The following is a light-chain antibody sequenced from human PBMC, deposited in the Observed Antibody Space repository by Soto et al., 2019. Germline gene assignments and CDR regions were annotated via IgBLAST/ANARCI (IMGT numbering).Light chain of an antibody. CDR3: QQRSNWPPL. CDR2: DAS. J-gene: IGKJ4*01. V-gene: IGKV3-11*01. Sequence: EIVLTQSPATLSLSPGERATLSRRASQSVSSYLAWYQQKPGQAPRLLIYDASNRATGIPARFSGSGSGTDFTLTISSLEPEDFAVYYCQQRSNWPPLFGGGTKVEIK. CDR1: QSVSSY.